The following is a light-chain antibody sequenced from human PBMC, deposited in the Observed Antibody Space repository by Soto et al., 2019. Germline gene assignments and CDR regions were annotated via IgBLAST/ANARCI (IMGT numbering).Light chain of an antibody. Sequence: EIVLTQSPGTLSLSPGERATLSCRASQSVNRIYLAWYQQKPGQAPRLLIYGASSRATGIPDRFSGSGSGTDFTLSISRLGPEDFAVYYCQQHGTAPRTFGQGTKVEMK. CDR2: GAS. J-gene: IGKJ1*01. CDR3: QQHGTAPRT. CDR1: QSVNRIY. V-gene: IGKV3-20*01.